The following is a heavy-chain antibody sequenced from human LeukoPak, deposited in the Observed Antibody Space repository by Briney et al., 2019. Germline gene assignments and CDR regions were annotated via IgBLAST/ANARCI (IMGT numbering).Heavy chain of an antibody. V-gene: IGHV4-59*01. CDR2: IYHSGST. J-gene: IGHJ4*01. D-gene: IGHD4-23*01. Sequence: SETLSLTCTVSGGSIRSYYWSWVRQPPGKGLEWIGYIYHSGSTNYNPSLKSRVTISVDTSKNQFSLKLSSVTAADTAVYYCASALDYGGNSALDYWGQGTLVTVSS. CDR3: ASALDYGGNSALDY. CDR1: GGSIRSYY.